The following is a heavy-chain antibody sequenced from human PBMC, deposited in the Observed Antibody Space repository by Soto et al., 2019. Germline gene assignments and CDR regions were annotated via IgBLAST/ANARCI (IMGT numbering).Heavy chain of an antibody. J-gene: IGHJ6*02. V-gene: IGHV1-69*13. Sequence: SVKVSCKASRVAFSKFIVTWLRQAPGLGLEWVGGIIPIFGTANYAQKFQGRVTITADESTSTSYMEVNNLRSEDTAVYYCAKVRYSSPMGYYYGMDVWGQGTTVTVSS. CDR1: RVAFSKFI. CDR2: IIPIFGTA. CDR3: AKVRYSSPMGYYYGMDV. D-gene: IGHD4-4*01.